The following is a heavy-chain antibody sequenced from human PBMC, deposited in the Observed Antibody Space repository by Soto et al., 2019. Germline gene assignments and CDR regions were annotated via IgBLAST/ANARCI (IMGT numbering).Heavy chain of an antibody. CDR1: GGSISSGGYY. CDR3: ATTSPITILKPFDI. V-gene: IGHV4-31*03. D-gene: IGHD3-10*01. J-gene: IGHJ3*02. Sequence: SETLSLTCTVSGGSISSGGYYWSWIRQHPGKGLEWIGYIYYSGSTYYNPSLKSRVTISVDTSKNQFSLKLSSVTAADTAVYYWATTSPITILKPFDIWAQGTMVTVSS. CDR2: IYYSGST.